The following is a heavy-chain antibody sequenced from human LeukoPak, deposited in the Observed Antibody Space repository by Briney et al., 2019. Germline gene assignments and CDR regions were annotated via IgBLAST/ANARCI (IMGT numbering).Heavy chain of an antibody. CDR1: GFTFSSYS. J-gene: IGHJ4*02. Sequence: GGSLRLSCAASGFTFSSYSMNWVRQAPGKGLEWVSSVSSSSSYIYYADSVKGRFTISRDNAKNSLYLQMNSLRAEDTAVYYCAGSEYSYGYVYAYWGQGTLVTVSS. D-gene: IGHD5-18*01. CDR3: AGSEYSYGYVYAY. CDR2: VSSSSSYI. V-gene: IGHV3-21*01.